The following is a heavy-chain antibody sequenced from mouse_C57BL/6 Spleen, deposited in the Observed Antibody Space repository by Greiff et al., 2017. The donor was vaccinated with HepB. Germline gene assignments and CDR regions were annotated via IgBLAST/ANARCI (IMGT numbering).Heavy chain of an antibody. CDR2: IDPSDSET. CDR1: GYTFTSYW. V-gene: IGHV1-52*01. Sequence: QVQLQQPGAELVRPGSSVKLSCKASGYTFTSYWMHWVKQRPIQGLEWIGNIDPSDSETHYNQKFKDKATLTVDKSSSTAYMQLSSLISEDSAVYYCARGYYGSSRFAYWGQGTLVTVSA. D-gene: IGHD1-1*01. CDR3: ARGYYGSSRFAY. J-gene: IGHJ3*01.